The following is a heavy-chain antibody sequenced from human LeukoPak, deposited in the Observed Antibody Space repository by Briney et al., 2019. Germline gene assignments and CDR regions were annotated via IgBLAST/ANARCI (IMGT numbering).Heavy chain of an antibody. J-gene: IGHJ4*02. CDR1: GGSISSYY. CDR2: IYYSGST. Sequence: SETLSLTCTVSGGSISSYYWSWIRQPPGKGLEWIGYIYYSGSTNYNPSLKSRVTMSLDTSKNQFSLKLSSVTAADTAVYYCARDPAYYGSGTYWGQGTLVTVSS. CDR3: ARDPAYYGSGTY. D-gene: IGHD3-10*01. V-gene: IGHV4-59*01.